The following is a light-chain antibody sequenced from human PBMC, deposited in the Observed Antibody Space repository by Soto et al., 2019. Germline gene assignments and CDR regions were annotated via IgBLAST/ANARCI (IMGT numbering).Light chain of an antibody. CDR3: QPYGRFPDN. CDR1: QSVSSSY. V-gene: IGKV3-20*01. Sequence: EIVLTQSPGTLSLSPGERATLSCRASQSVSSSYLAWYQQKPGQAPRLLIYGASSRATGIPDRFSGSGSGNDFPLNLRRPGAGRFGVYLCQPYGRFPDNFGQGTKVEIK. J-gene: IGKJ2*01. CDR2: GAS.